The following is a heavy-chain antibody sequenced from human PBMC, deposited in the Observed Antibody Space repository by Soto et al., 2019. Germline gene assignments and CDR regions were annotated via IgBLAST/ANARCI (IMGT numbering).Heavy chain of an antibody. Sequence: GGSLRLSCAASGFTFSSYGMHWVRQAPGKGLEWVAVIWYDGSNKYYADSVKGRFTISRDNSKNTLYLQMNSLRAEDTAVYYCARDSLGVAARLGAPDYWGQGTLVTVSS. CDR2: IWYDGSNK. CDR3: ARDSLGVAARLGAPDY. J-gene: IGHJ4*02. CDR1: GFTFSSYG. V-gene: IGHV3-33*01. D-gene: IGHD6-6*01.